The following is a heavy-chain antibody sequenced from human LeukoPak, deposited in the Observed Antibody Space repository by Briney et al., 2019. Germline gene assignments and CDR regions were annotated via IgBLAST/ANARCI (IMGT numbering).Heavy chain of an antibody. Sequence: GSLRLSCAASGFTFSSYWMHLVRQAPGKGLVWVSRINSDGSSTSYADSVKGRFTISRDNAKNTLYLQMNSLRAEDTAVYYCARRPPHCSGGSCYSNGDYYYYGMDVWGQGTTVTVSS. D-gene: IGHD2-15*01. CDR2: INSDGSST. CDR3: ARRPPHCSGGSCYSNGDYYYYGMDV. CDR1: GFTFSSYW. J-gene: IGHJ6*02. V-gene: IGHV3-74*01.